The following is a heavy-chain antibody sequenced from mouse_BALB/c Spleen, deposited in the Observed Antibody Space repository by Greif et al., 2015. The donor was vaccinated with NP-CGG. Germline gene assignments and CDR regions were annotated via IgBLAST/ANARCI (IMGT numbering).Heavy chain of an antibody. CDR3: ARGRSHYAMDY. CDR1: GYTFTSYW. J-gene: IGHJ4*01. D-gene: IGHD6-2*01. Sequence: VKLMESGAELVKPGASVKLSCKASGYTFTSYWMHWVKQRPGQGLEWIGEINPSNGRTNYNEKFKSKATLTVDKSSSTAYMQLSSLTSEDSAVYYCARGRSHYAMDYWGQGTSVTVSS. V-gene: IGHV1S81*02. CDR2: INPSNGRT.